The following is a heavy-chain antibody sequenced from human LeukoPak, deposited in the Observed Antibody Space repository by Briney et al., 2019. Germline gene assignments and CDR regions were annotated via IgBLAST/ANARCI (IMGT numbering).Heavy chain of an antibody. Sequence: SETLSLTCTVSGVSISSSSYYWGWIRQPPGKGLEWIGGIFYTGNTYDNPSLKSRVTISVDTSKNQFSLRLSSVTAADTAVYYCARHRSGWLQSSFDYWGQGTLVTVSS. D-gene: IGHD5-24*01. CDR2: IFYTGNT. CDR3: ARHRSGWLQSSFDY. CDR1: GVSISSSSYY. J-gene: IGHJ4*02. V-gene: IGHV4-39*01.